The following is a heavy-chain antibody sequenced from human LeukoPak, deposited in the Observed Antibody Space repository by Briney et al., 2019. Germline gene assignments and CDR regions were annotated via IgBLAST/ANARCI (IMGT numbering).Heavy chain of an antibody. D-gene: IGHD1-14*01. CDR2: IYYSGST. Sequence: SETLSLTCTVSGGSISSYYWSWIRQPPGKGLEWIGYIYYSGSTNYNPSLKSRVTISVDTSKNQFSLKLSSVTAADTAVYYCAKDSRKQSYYFDCWGQGTLVTVSS. J-gene: IGHJ4*02. V-gene: IGHV4-59*01. CDR1: GGSISSYY. CDR3: AKDSRKQSYYFDC.